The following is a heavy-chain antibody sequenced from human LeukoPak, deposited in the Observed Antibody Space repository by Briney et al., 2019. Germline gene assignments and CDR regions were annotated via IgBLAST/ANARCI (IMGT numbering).Heavy chain of an antibody. V-gene: IGHV3-23*01. CDR2: IFPSGGEI. CDR3: ARDRYSYNYAGPGY. J-gene: IGHJ4*02. D-gene: IGHD5-18*01. CDR1: GFTFSTFA. Sequence: GGSLRLSCAASGFTFSTFAMIWVRQPPGKGLEWVSSIFPSGGEIHYADSVRGRFTISRDNSKSTLSLQMNSLRAEDTAVYYCARDRYSYNYAGPGYWNQGTLVTVSS.